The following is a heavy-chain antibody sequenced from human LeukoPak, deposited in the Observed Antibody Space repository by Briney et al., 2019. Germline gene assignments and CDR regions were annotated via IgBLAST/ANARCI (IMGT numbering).Heavy chain of an antibody. Sequence: SETLSLTCTVSGGSISSFYWSWIRQPPGKGLEWIGYIYYSGSTNYNPSLKSRVTISVDTSKNQFSLRLRPVTAADTAVYYCARGVVIAPQTFDYWGQGTLVTVSS. J-gene: IGHJ4*02. D-gene: IGHD2-21*01. CDR2: IYYSGST. V-gene: IGHV4-59*01. CDR1: GGSISSFY. CDR3: ARGVVIAPQTFDY.